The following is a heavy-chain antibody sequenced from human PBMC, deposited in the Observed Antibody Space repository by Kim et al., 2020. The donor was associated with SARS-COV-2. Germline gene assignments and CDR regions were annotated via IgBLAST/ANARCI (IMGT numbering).Heavy chain of an antibody. Sequence: GGSLRLSCAASGFTFSSYDMHWVRQAPGKGLEWVTVISDVGGNKYYADSVKGRFTISRDNSKKKLYLQMNSLRVEDTAIYYCAKIRGEGGFDYWGQGTLVTVTS. D-gene: IGHD1-26*01. J-gene: IGHJ4*02. CDR1: GFTFSSYD. CDR2: ISDVGGNK. V-gene: IGHV3-30*18. CDR3: AKIRGEGGFDY.